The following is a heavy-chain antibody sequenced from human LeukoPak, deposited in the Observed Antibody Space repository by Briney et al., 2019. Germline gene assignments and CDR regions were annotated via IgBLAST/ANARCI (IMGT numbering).Heavy chain of an antibody. Sequence: PSETLYLTCIVSGVPISTHYWSWSRQPPGKGLYWIGYNDYSGSTNYNPSLKSRVTISVDTSKNQFSLKLNSVTAADTAVYYCARGATFRGTYYMDVWGKGTTVTVSS. J-gene: IGHJ6*03. CDR1: GVPISTHY. CDR2: NDYSGST. CDR3: ARGATFRGTYYMDV. V-gene: IGHV4-59*11. D-gene: IGHD3-10*01.